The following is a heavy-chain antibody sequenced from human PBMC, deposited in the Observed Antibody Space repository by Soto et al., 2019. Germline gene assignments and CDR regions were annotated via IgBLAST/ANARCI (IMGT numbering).Heavy chain of an antibody. CDR1: GYSFTTYW. D-gene: IGHD3-10*01. V-gene: IGHV5-51*01. Sequence: DSVKISCKGSGYSFTTYWIAWGRQMPGKGLESVGIIYPGDSDTRYSPSFEGHVTISVDKSISTAFLQWNSLKASDNAIYYCARHSTSAPKDYRGQGTLVTVSS. CDR2: IYPGDSDT. CDR3: ARHSTSAPKDY. J-gene: IGHJ4*01.